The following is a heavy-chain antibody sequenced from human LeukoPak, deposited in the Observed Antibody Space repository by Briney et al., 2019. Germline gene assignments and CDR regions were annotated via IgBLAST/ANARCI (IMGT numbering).Heavy chain of an antibody. Sequence: AGGSLRLSCAASGFTFTNYWMHWVRQAPGKGLVWVSRINDAGSDTIYADSVKGRFTIFRDNTKNTLYLQMNSLRAEDTAVYYCARGYSYGYEYFDYWGQGTLVTVSS. CDR1: GFTFTNYW. CDR3: ARGYSYGYEYFDY. V-gene: IGHV3-74*01. J-gene: IGHJ4*02. CDR2: INDAGSDT. D-gene: IGHD5-18*01.